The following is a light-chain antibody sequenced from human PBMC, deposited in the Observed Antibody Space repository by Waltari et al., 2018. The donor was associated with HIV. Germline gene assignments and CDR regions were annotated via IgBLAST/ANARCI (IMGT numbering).Light chain of an antibody. Sequence: QAAVTQEPSLTVSPGGTIILTCGSSEGAVTNKNYAYWFQQKPRQAPPTRIFDTTQRLFWTPARFSAFLLGGKAVLTLSGALSEDEAVYFCLLFFGATRVFGGGTAVTV. CDR2: DTT. CDR1: EGAVTNKNY. J-gene: IGLJ2*01. V-gene: IGLV7-46*01. CDR3: LLFFGATRV.